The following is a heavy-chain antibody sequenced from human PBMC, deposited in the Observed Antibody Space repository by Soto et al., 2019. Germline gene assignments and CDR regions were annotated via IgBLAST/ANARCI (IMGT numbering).Heavy chain of an antibody. CDR1: SGSISSSTW. CDR3: ARGYASGLPGY. V-gene: IGHV4-4*02. D-gene: IGHD6-19*01. Sequence: SETLSLTCAVSSGSISSSTWWTWVRQPPGKGLEWIGETHHIGNTNYNPSLESRVTISLDKSKNQFSLKLTSVTAADTAVYYCARGYASGLPGYWGQGILVTVSS. CDR2: THHIGNT. J-gene: IGHJ4*02.